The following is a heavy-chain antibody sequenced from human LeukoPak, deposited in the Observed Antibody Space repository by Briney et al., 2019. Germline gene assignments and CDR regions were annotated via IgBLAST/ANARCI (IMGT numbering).Heavy chain of an antibody. CDR1: GFTFISYD. CDR3: ARDLVSGAPDYFDS. V-gene: IGHV3-30-3*01. D-gene: IGHD1-26*01. Sequence: GGSLRLSCAASGFTFISYDIHWVRQAPGKGLQWVAVMSSDGSIKIYTDSVKGRFTISRDNSKNTLYLEMNSLRVDDTAVYYCARDLVSGAPDYFDSWGQGSLVTVSS. CDR2: MSSDGSIK. J-gene: IGHJ4*02.